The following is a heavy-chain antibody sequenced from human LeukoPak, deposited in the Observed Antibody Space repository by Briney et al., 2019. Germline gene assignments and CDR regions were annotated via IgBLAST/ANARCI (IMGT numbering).Heavy chain of an antibody. V-gene: IGHV1-46*01. J-gene: IGHJ3*02. Sequence: ASVKVSCKASGYTFTSYYMHWVRQAPGQGLEWMGIINPSGGSTSYAQKFQGRVTMTRDMSTSTVYMELSSLRSGDTAVYYCARDPPRGWLRSPRVGAFDIWGQGTMVTVSS. CDR3: ARDPPRGWLRSPRVGAFDI. D-gene: IGHD5-12*01. CDR1: GYTFTSYY. CDR2: INPSGGST.